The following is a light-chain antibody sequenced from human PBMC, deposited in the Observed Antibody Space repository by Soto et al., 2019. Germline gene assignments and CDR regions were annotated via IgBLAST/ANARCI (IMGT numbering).Light chain of an antibody. CDR2: DAS. CDR3: QQYNNWPPIT. V-gene: IGKV3D-20*01. Sequence: VLTQSPATLSLSPGERATLSCGASQSVSGNYLAWYQQKPGLAPRLLIYDASGRASGTPDRFSGSGSGTDFTLTISSLQSEDFAVYYCQQYNNWPPITFGQGTRLEI. J-gene: IGKJ5*01. CDR1: QSVSGNY.